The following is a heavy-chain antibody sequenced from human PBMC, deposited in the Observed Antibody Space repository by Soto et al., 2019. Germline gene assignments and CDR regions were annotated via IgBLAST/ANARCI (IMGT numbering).Heavy chain of an antibody. V-gene: IGHV4-39*01. CDR2: IYYSGST. CDR3: VRRHGLTVDAYY. J-gene: IGHJ4*02. CDR1: GGSISSYY. Sequence: TSETLSLTCTVSGGSISSYYWGWIRQPPGKGLEWIGSIYYSGSTYYNLSLKSRVTISVDTSKNQFSLKLSSVTAADTAVYYCVRRHGLTVDAYYWGQGTLVTVSS. D-gene: IGHD2-21*02.